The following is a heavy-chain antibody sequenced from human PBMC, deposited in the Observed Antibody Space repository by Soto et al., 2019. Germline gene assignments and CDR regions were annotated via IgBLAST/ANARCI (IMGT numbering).Heavy chain of an antibody. Sequence: EVQLLESGGGLVQPGGSLRLSCAASGFTFSSYAMSWVRQAPGKGLELVSAISGSGGSTYYADSVKGRFTTSRDNSKNTLNLPMNRLRAEDTVVYYCAKLSGWLRTSDAFEIWGQGTKVTVSS. CDR1: GFTFSSYA. V-gene: IGHV3-23*01. CDR3: AKLSGWLRTSDAFEI. CDR2: ISGSGGST. D-gene: IGHD5-12*01. J-gene: IGHJ3*02.